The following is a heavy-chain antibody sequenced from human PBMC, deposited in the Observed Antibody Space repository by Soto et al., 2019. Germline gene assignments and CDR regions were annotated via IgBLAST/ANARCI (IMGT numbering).Heavy chain of an antibody. J-gene: IGHJ3*02. CDR3: ARVLVGATNDAFDI. Sequence: GGSLRLSCAASGFTFSDHYMDWVRQAPGKGLEWVGRTRNKANSYTTEYAASVKGRFTISRDDSKNSLYLQMNSLKTEDTAVYYCARVLVGATNDAFDIWGQGTMVTVSS. CDR2: TRNKANSYTT. CDR1: GFTFSDHY. V-gene: IGHV3-72*01. D-gene: IGHD1-26*01.